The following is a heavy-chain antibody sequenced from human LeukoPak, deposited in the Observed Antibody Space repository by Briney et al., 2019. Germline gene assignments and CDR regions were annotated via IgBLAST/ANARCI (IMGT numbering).Heavy chain of an antibody. CDR2: IYSGGST. J-gene: IGHJ4*02. V-gene: IGHV3-66*01. CDR1: GFTVSSNY. D-gene: IGHD3-22*01. CDR3: ARASYYYDSSGYPSVY. Sequence: PGGSLRLSCAASGFTVSSNYMSWVRQAPGKGLEWVSVIYSGGSTYYADSVKGRFTISRDNSKNTLYLQMNSLRAEDTAVYYCARASYYYDSSGYPSVYWGQGTLVTVSS.